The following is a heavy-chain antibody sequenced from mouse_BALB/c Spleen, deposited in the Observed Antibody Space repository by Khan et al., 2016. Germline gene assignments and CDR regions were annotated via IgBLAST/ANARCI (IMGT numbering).Heavy chain of an antibody. J-gene: IGHJ4*01. CDR3: ARYDGYYYAMDY. CDR1: GYAFTNYL. D-gene: IGHD2-3*01. Sequence: QVQLKQSGAELVRPGTSVKVSCKASGYAFTNYLIEWVKQRPGQGLEWIGVINPVSGGTNYNEKFKGKATLTADKSSSTAYMQLSSLTSDDSAVYFCARYDGYYYAMDYWGQGTSVTVSS. V-gene: IGHV1-54*01. CDR2: INPVSGGT.